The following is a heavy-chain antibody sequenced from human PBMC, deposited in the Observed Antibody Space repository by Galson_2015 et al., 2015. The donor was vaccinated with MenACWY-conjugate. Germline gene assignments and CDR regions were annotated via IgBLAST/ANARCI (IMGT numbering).Heavy chain of an antibody. CDR2: VSATGSKI. J-gene: IGHJ6*02. D-gene: IGHD3-3*01. Sequence: SLRLSCAASGFTFSSYGMSWVRQAPGKGLEWVSSVSATGSKIYYADSVKGRFTISRDNSKNTLYLQMNSLRAEDTAVYYCAKRNSGVGISSFGFWGPGTPVNVS. CDR3: AKRNSGVGISSFGF. CDR1: GFTFSSYG. V-gene: IGHV3-23*01.